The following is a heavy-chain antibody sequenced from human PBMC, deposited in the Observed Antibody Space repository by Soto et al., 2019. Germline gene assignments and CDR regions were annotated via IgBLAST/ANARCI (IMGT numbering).Heavy chain of an antibody. CDR3: ARVSSSIVVVPDYGMDV. CDR1: GYTFISHG. Sequence: QVQLVQSGVEVKKPGASVKVSCKASGYTFISHGISWVRQAPGQGLDWMGWISGKNGNTNYAQKLQGRVTLTTDTSTSTDYMKLRGLRSDDTAVYYCARVSSSIVVVPDYGMDVWGQGATVTVSS. J-gene: IGHJ6*02. V-gene: IGHV1-18*04. D-gene: IGHD2-2*01. CDR2: ISGKNGNT.